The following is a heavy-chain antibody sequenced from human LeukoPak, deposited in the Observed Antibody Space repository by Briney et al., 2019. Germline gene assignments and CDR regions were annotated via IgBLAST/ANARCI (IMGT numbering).Heavy chain of an antibody. V-gene: IGHV1-18*01. D-gene: IGHD6-13*01. J-gene: IGHJ5*02. CDR3: ARDGISSSWSNWFDP. CDR1: GYTFTSYG. Sequence: ASVKVSCKASGYTFTSYGISWVRQAPGQGLEWMGWISAYNGNTNYAQKLQGRVTMTTDTSTSTAYMELRSLRSDDTAVYYCARDGISSSWSNWFDPWGQGTLVTVSS. CDR2: ISAYNGNT.